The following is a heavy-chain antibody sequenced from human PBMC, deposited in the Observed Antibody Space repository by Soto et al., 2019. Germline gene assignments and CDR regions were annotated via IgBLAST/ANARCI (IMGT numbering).Heavy chain of an antibody. D-gene: IGHD2-15*01. CDR2: IIPILGIA. J-gene: IGHJ4*02. Sequence: SVKVSCKASGGTFSSYTISWVRQAPGQGLEWMGRIIPILGIATYAQKFQGRVTITADKSTSTAYMELSSLRSEDTAVYYCARDSGYCSGGSCHIEGPIDYWGQG. CDR1: GGTFSSYT. V-gene: IGHV1-69*04. CDR3: ARDSGYCSGGSCHIEGPIDY.